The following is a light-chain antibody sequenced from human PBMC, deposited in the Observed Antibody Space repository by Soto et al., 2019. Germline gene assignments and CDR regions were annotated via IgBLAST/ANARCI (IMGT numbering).Light chain of an antibody. CDR3: SSYAGSNNLL. Sequence: QSALTQPPSASGSPGQSVTISCTGTSSYIGGYSYVSWYQQHPGKAPKLMIYEVSKRPSGVPDRFSGSRSGYTASLTVSGLQAEDEADYYCSSYAGSNNLLFGGGTKVTVL. CDR2: EVS. CDR1: SSYIGGYSY. J-gene: IGLJ2*01. V-gene: IGLV2-8*01.